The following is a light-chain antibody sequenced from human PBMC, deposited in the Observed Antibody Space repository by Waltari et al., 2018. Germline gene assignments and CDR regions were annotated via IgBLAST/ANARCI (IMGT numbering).Light chain of an antibody. CDR1: QSISSN. J-gene: IGKJ2*01. V-gene: IGKV3-15*01. CDR2: GEY. CDR3: QHYDGWPPSYT. Sequence: DIVMTQSPATLSVPPGERVTLSCRASQSISSNLAWYQQGPGPDPKRLIYGEYNRATGIPARFSGSGSGTEFTLTISSLQSGDFAVYFCQHYDGWPPSYTFGQGTKLEIK.